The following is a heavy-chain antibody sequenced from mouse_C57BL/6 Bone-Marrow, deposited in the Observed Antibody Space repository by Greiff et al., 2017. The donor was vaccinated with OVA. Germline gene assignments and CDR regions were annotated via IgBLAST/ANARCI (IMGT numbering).Heavy chain of an antibody. CDR1: GFNIKDDY. CDR3: TKSLWPGGY. J-gene: IGHJ2*01. V-gene: IGHV14-4*01. Sequence: EVKLQESGAELVRPGASVKLSCTASGFNIKDDYMHWVKQRPEQGLEWIGWIDPENGDTESASKFQGKATITADTSSNTAYLQLSSLTSEDTAVYYCTKSLWPGGYWGQGTTLTVSS. CDR2: IDPENGDT.